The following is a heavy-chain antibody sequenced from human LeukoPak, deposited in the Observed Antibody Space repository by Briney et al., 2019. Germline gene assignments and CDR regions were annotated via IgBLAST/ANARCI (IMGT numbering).Heavy chain of an antibody. V-gene: IGHV4-38-2*01. CDR1: GYSIRSGYY. Sequence: SETLSLTCAVSGYSIRSGYYWGWIRQPPGKGLEWIGSIYHSGSTYYNPSLKSRVTISVDTSKNQFSLKLSSVTAADTAVYYCARSITMFGVVWDAFDIWGQGKMVSVSS. CDR2: IYHSGST. J-gene: IGHJ3*02. D-gene: IGHD3-3*01. CDR3: ARSITMFGVVWDAFDI.